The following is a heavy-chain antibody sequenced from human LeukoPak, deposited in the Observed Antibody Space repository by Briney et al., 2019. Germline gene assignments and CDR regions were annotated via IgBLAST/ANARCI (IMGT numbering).Heavy chain of an antibody. D-gene: IGHD3-3*01. CDR2: INHSGST. J-gene: IGHJ6*02. V-gene: IGHV4-34*01. CDR3: ARGMRFLEWLPRSNYYYYGMDV. CDR1: GGSFSGYY. Sequence: PSETLSLTCAVYGGSFSGYYWSWIRQPPGKGLEWIGEINHSGSTNYNPSLKSRVTISVDTSKNQFSLKLSSVTAADTAVYYCARGMRFLEWLPRSNYYYYGMDVWGQGTTVTVSS.